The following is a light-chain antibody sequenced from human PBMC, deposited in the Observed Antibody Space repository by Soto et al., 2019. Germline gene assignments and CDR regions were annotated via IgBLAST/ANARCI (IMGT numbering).Light chain of an antibody. CDR1: QSVPSNS. J-gene: IGKJ1*01. CDR2: GAS. CDR3: QQYSSAWT. V-gene: IGKV3-20*01. Sequence: EIVLTQSPGTLSLSPGERATLSCRASQSVPSNSLAWYQQKYGQAPKLLIYGASSRATGIPDRFSGSGSETDFTLTIRSLEPADFAVYYCQQYSSAWTFGQGTKVEMK.